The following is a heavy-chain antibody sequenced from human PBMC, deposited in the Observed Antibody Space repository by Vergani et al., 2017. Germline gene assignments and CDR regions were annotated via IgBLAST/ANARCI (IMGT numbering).Heavy chain of an antibody. CDR3: ARVGQWLPPPPYPYXFDY. J-gene: IGHJ4*02. Sequence: QLQLQESGPGLVKPSETLSLTCTVSGGSISSSSYYWGWIRQPPGKGLEWIGYIYYSGSTNYNPSLKSRVTISVDTSKNQFSLKLSSVTAADTAVYYCARVGQWLPPPPYPYXFDYWGQGTLVTVSS. CDR1: GGSISSSSYY. V-gene: IGHV4-61*05. CDR2: IYYSGST. D-gene: IGHD6-19*01.